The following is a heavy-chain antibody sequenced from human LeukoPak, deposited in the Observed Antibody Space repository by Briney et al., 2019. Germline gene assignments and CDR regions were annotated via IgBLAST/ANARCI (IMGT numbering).Heavy chain of an antibody. CDR1: GGSISSYC. Sequence: SETLSLTCTVSGGSISSYCWSWIRQPPGKGLEWIGYIYYSGSTNYNPSLKSRVTISVDTSKNQFSLKLSSVTAADTAVYYCARLPHSSVFDYWGQGTLVTVSS. CDR3: ARLPHSSVFDY. V-gene: IGHV4-59*01. J-gene: IGHJ4*02. CDR2: IYYSGST. D-gene: IGHD6-19*01.